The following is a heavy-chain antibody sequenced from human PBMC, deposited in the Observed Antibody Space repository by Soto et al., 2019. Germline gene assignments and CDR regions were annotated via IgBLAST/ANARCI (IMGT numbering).Heavy chain of an antibody. J-gene: IGHJ4*02. D-gene: IGHD5-12*01. V-gene: IGHV3-66*01. CDR3: ARDKGLATTSGFDY. CDR2: IYSGGNT. CDR1: GFTVSNNY. Sequence: GALRLSCAASGFTVSNNYMTWVRQAPGKGLEWVSVIYSGGNTYYAESVKGRFTISRDNSKNTLYLQMNSLRAEDTAVYYCARDKGLATTSGFDYWGQGTLVTVSS.